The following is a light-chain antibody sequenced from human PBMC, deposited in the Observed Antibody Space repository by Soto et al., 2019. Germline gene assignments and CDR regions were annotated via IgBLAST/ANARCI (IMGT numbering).Light chain of an antibody. CDR1: QTISSW. Sequence: DIKMTQSPSTLSGSVGDRVTITCRASQTISSWLAWYQQKPGKAPKLLIYKASTLKSGVPSRFSGSGSGTEFTLTISRLEPEDFAVYYCQQYGRSSWTFGQGTKVDIK. CDR2: KAS. CDR3: QQYGRSSWT. J-gene: IGKJ1*01. V-gene: IGKV1-5*03.